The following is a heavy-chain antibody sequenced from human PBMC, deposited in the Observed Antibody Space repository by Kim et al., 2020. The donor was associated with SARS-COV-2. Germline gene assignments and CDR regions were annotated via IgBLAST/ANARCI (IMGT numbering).Heavy chain of an antibody. CDR1: GYTFTSYA. Sequence: ASVKVSCKASGYTFTSYAMHWVRQAPGQRLEWMGWINAGNGNTKYSQKFQGRVTITRDTSASTAYMELSSLRSEDTAVYYCAGDSVGATMPIDYWGQGTLVTVSS. V-gene: IGHV1-3*01. J-gene: IGHJ4*02. CDR3: AGDSVGATMPIDY. CDR2: INAGNGNT. D-gene: IGHD1-26*01.